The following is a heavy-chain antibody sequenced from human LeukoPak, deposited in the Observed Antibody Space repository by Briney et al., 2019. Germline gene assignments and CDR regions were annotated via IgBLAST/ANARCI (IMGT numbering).Heavy chain of an antibody. Sequence: GGSLRLSCAASGFTVSSNYMSWVRQAPGKGLEWVSVIYSGGSTYYAGSVKGRFTISRDNSKSTLYLQMNSLRAEDTAVYYCAGSYYYDSSGYQPTDYWGQGTLVTVSS. CDR2: IYSGGST. V-gene: IGHV3-66*01. D-gene: IGHD3-22*01. CDR1: GFTVSSNY. CDR3: AGSYYYDSSGYQPTDY. J-gene: IGHJ4*02.